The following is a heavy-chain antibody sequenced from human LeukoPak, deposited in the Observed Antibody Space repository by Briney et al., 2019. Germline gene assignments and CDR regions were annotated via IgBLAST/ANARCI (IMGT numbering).Heavy chain of an antibody. D-gene: IGHD3-10*01. CDR3: AREGGYYGSGSYDY. V-gene: IGHV4-4*07. CDR2: IYTSGST. J-gene: IGHJ4*02. Sequence: PSETLSLTCTVSGGSISSYYWSWLRQPAGKGLEWIGRIYTSGSTNYNPSLKSRVTMSVDTSKNQYSLKLSSVTAADTAVYYCAREGGYYGSGSYDYWGQGTLVTVAS. CDR1: GGSISSYY.